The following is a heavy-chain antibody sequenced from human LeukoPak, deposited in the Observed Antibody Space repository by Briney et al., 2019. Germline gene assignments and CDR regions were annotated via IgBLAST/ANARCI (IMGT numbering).Heavy chain of an antibody. V-gene: IGHV3-9*01. D-gene: IGHD2-2*01. CDR1: GFTFDDYA. J-gene: IGHJ5*02. CDR3: AKVSVVVLAASLWFDP. CDR2: ISWNSGSK. Sequence: GGSLRLSCEASGFTFDDYAMHWVRQAPGKGLEWVSSISWNSGSKGYADSVKGRFTISRDNAKNTLYLQMSSLRAEDTSVYYCAKVSVVVLAASLWFDPWGQGTLVTVSS.